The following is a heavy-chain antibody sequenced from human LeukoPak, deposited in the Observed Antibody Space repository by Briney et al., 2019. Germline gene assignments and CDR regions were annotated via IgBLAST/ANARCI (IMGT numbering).Heavy chain of an antibody. CDR2: IYTSGST. CDR1: GGSISSYY. Sequence: SETLSLTCTVSGGSISSYYWSWIRQPAGKGLEWIGRIYTSGSTNYNPSLKSRVTMSVDTSKNQFSLKLSSVIAADTAVYYCARDGHDYGDYEPFDYWGQGTLVTVSS. D-gene: IGHD4-17*01. CDR3: ARDGHDYGDYEPFDY. J-gene: IGHJ4*02. V-gene: IGHV4-4*07.